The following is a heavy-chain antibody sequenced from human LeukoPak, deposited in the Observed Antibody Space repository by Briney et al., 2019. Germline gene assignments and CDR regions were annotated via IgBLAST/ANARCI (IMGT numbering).Heavy chain of an antibody. CDR2: IYYSGST. D-gene: IGHD2-2*01. CDR1: GGSISSSSYY. V-gene: IGHV4-39*07. CDR3: AREGPHCSSTSCPDAFDI. J-gene: IGHJ3*02. Sequence: PSETLSLTCTVSGGSISSSSYYWGWIRQPPGKGLEWIGSIYYSGSTYYNPSLKSRVTISVDTSKNQFSLKLSSVTAADTAVYYCAREGPHCSSTSCPDAFDIWGQGTMVTVSS.